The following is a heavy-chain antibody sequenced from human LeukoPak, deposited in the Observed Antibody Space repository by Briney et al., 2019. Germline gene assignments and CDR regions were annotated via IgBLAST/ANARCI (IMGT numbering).Heavy chain of an antibody. J-gene: IGHJ4*02. D-gene: IGHD3-10*01. CDR2: MRTDGSVP. CDR3: ARDKGFTIDY. V-gene: IGHV3-7*01. Sequence: GGSLRLSCEVSGFTFSYYMVTWVRQAPGEGLEWVANMRTDGSVPSYVDSVKGRFTISRDNAKSSLYLQMNNLRVEDTAVYYCARDKGFTIDYWGQGTLVTVSS. CDR1: GFTFSYYM.